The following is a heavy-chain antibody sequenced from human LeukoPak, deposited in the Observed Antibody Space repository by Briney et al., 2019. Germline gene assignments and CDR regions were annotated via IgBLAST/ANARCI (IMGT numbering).Heavy chain of an antibody. Sequence: GGSLRLSCAASGFTFSSYAMHWVRQAPGKGLEWVAVISYDGSNKYYADSVKGRFTISRDNSKNTLYLQMNSLRAEDTAVYYCERFGDSNLGYDYWGQGTLVTVSS. J-gene: IGHJ4*02. CDR2: ISYDGSNK. D-gene: IGHD4-17*01. V-gene: IGHV3-30-3*01. CDR3: ERFGDSNLGYDY. CDR1: GFTFSSYA.